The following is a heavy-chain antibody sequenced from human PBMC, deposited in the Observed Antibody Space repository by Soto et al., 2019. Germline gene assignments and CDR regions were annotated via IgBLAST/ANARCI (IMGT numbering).Heavy chain of an antibody. V-gene: IGHV4-34*01. CDR1: GGSFSGYY. CDR2: INHSGST. D-gene: IGHD6-25*01. CDR3: ATSRYYFDY. Sequence: SETLSLTCAAYGGSFSGYYWSWIRQPPGKGLEWIGEINHSGSTNYNPSLKSRVTISVDTSKNQFSLKLSSVTAADTAVYYCATSRYYFDYWGQGTLVTVSS. J-gene: IGHJ4*02.